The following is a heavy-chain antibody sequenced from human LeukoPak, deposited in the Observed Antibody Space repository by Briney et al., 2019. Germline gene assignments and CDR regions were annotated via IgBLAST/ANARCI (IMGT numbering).Heavy chain of an antibody. J-gene: IGHJ6*03. CDR3: ARGGIPTGPYYYFYYMDV. V-gene: IGHV3-30*01. CDR2: ISYDGNNR. D-gene: IGHD1-14*01. CDR1: GFTFSRHV. Sequence: GGSLRLSCAASGFTFSRHVMQWVRQAPGKGLEWVAVISYDGNNRFYADSVKGRFTTSRDNSRNTLYLQMNSLSGDDAAVYSCARGGIPTGPYYYFYYMDVWGKGTAVTVSS.